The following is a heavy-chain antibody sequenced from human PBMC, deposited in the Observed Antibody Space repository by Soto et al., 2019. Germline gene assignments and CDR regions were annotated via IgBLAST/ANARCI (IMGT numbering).Heavy chain of an antibody. Sequence: GSLRLSCASSGFTFSSYAVSWVRQAPGKGPEWISSISGSGSTIYYADSVKGRFTISRDNSKNTLYLQMSSLRAEDTAVYYCAKVFYYYDSSGYYYFDYWGQGTLVTVSS. CDR1: GFTFSSYA. D-gene: IGHD3-22*01. J-gene: IGHJ4*02. CDR2: ISGSGSTI. V-gene: IGHV3-23*01. CDR3: AKVFYYYDSSGYYYFDY.